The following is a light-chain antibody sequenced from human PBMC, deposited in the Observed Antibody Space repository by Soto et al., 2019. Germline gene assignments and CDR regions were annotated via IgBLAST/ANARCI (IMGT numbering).Light chain of an antibody. V-gene: IGLV2-8*01. CDR2: EVS. CDR3: SSFAGSNEMV. Sequence: QSVLTQPPSASGSPGQSVTISCTGTSSDVGGYNYVSWYQQHPGKAPKVMIYEVSKRPSGVPDRFSGSKSGNTASLTVSGLQAEDEADYYCSSFAGSNEMVFGGGTQVTVL. J-gene: IGLJ2*01. CDR1: SSDVGGYNY.